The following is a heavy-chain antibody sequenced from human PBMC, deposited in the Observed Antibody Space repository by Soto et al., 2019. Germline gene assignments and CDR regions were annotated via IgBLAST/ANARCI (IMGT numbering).Heavy chain of an antibody. CDR3: ARRSWYIFDY. J-gene: IGHJ4*02. CDR2: INHSGST. CDR1: GGSFSGYY. Sequence: QVQLQQWGAGLLKPSETLSLTCAVYGGSFSGYYWSWIRQPPGKGLEWIGEINHSGSTNYNPSLKSRVTISVDTSKNQFSLKLSSVTAADTAVYYCARRSWYIFDYWGQGTLVTVSS. V-gene: IGHV4-34*01. D-gene: IGHD6-13*01.